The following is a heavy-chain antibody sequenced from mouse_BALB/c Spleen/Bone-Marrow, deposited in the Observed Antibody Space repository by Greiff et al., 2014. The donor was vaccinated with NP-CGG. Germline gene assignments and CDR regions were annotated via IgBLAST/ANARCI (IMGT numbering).Heavy chain of an antibody. V-gene: IGHV2-9*02. CDR1: GFSLTSYG. D-gene: IGHD1-2*01. Sequence: VMLVESGPGLVAPSQSLSITCTVSGFSLTSYGVHWVRQPPGKGLEWLEVIWAGGITNYNSTFMSRLSISKDNSKSQVFLKMNSLQSDDTAMYYCARGLRLRDYFAYWGQGTTLTVPS. J-gene: IGHJ2*01. CDR2: IWAGGIT. CDR3: ARGLRLRDYFAY.